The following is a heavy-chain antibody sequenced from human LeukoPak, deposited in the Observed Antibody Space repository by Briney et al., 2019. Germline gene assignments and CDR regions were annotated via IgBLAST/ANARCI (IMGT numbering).Heavy chain of an antibody. CDR1: GYTFTNYG. J-gene: IGHJ6*02. CDR2: INTNTGNP. CDR3: ARSYGAFEGDTYYYYGMDV. D-gene: IGHD2-21*02. Sequence: GASVKVSFKASGYTFTNYGMSWVRQAPGQGLEWMGWINTNTGNPKSAQGFTERFVFSLDASVSTAYLQISSLKAEATAVYYCARSYGAFEGDTYYYYGMDVWGQGTTVTVSS. V-gene: IGHV7-4-1*02.